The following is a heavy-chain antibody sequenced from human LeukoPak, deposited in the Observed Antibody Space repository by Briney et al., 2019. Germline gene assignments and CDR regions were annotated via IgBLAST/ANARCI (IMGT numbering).Heavy chain of an antibody. V-gene: IGHV4-59*01. J-gene: IGHJ3*02. CDR3: ARDNGHTFDAFDI. D-gene: IGHD2-8*01. CDR2: IYYSGST. Sequence: PSETLSLTCTVSGGSISSYYWSWIRQPPGKGLEWIGYIYYSGSTNYNPSLKSRVTISVDTSKNQFSLKLNSVTAADTAVYYCARDNGHTFDAFDIWGQGTMVTVSS. CDR1: GGSISSYY.